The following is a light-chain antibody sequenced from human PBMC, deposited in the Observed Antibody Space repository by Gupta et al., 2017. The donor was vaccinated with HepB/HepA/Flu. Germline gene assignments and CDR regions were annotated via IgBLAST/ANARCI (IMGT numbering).Light chain of an antibody. Sequence: EMVLTQSPAPLSLSPGERSTLSCRDSQSVSSYLSWYQQKPGQAPRLLIYDASNRATGIPARFSGSGSGTDFTLTISSLEPEDFAVYYCQHRSNCPYTFGQGTKLEIK. CDR3: QHRSNCPYT. CDR1: QSVSSY. CDR2: DAS. J-gene: IGKJ2*01. V-gene: IGKV3-11*01.